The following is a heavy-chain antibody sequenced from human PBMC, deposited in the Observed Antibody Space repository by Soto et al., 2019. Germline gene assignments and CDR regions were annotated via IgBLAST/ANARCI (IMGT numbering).Heavy chain of an antibody. D-gene: IGHD6-19*01. V-gene: IGHV3-7*05. CDR2: INEDGSEK. CDR3: ARDPKYSIGWANS. CDR1: GFTFSNYW. Sequence: GGSLRLSCAVSGFTFSNYWMSWVRQAPGKGLECVANINEDGSEKYYVDSVKGRFTISRDNAKNSLYLQMNSLRAEDTAVYYCARDPKYSIGWANSWGQGTLVTVSS. J-gene: IGHJ4*02.